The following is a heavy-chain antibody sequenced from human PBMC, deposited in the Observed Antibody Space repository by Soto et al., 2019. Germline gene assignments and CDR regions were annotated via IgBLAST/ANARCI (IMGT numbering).Heavy chain of an antibody. CDR3: ARQSYDSSGRWYFDL. CDR2: IWYDGSNK. CDR1: GFTFSSYG. D-gene: IGHD3-22*01. Sequence: QVQLVESGGGVVQPGRSLRLSCAASGFTFSSYGMHWVRQAPGKGLEWVAVIWYDGSNKYYADSVKGRFTISRDNSKNTLYLQMNSLRAEDTAVYYCARQSYDSSGRWYFDLWVRGTLVTVSS. J-gene: IGHJ2*01. V-gene: IGHV3-33*01.